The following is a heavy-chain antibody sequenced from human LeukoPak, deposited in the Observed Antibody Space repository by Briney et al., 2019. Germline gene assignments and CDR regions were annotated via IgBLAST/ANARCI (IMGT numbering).Heavy chain of an antibody. J-gene: IGHJ6*03. CDR1: GFTFDDYA. Sequence: PGGSLRPSCAASGFTFDDYAMHWVRQAPGKGLEWVSGISWNSGSIGYADSVKGRFTISRDNAKNSLYLQMNSLRAEDTAVYYCARDELGYYGSGSKNYYYYYMDVWGKGTTVTISS. V-gene: IGHV3-9*01. D-gene: IGHD3-10*01. CDR3: ARDELGYYGSGSKNYYYYYMDV. CDR2: ISWNSGSI.